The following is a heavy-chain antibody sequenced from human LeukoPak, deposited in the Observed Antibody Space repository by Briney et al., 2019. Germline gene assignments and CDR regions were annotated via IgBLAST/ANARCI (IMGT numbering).Heavy chain of an antibody. J-gene: IGHJ5*02. D-gene: IGHD4-17*01. V-gene: IGHV4-4*07. CDR3: TRDTGTTGEVKFDP. CDR1: GGSISSYY. CDR2: IYTSGST. Sequence: SETLSLTCTVSGGSISSYYCSWIRQPAGKGLEWIGHIYTSGSTTYNPSLKSRVTMSVDTSKSQFSLNLMSVTAADTAVYYCTRDTGTTGEVKFDPWGQGTLVTVSS.